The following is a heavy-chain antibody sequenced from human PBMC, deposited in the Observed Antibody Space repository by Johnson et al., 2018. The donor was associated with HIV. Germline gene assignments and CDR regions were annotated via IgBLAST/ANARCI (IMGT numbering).Heavy chain of an antibody. CDR1: GFTVSSNY. CDR3: ARGRPWGWELRRYAFDI. J-gene: IGHJ3*02. Sequence: EVLLLESGGGLVQPGGSLRLSCAASGFTVSSNYMNWVRQAPGKGLEWVSVLYSGGSTYYADFVKDRFIISRDNSKNTLYLQMNSLRAEETDVYYCARGRPWGWELRRYAFDIWCQGTMVTVSS. D-gene: IGHD1-26*01. CDR2: LYSGGST. V-gene: IGHV3-66*01.